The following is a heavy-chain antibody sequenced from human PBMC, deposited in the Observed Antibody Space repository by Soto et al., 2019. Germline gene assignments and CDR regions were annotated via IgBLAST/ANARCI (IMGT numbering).Heavy chain of an antibody. J-gene: IGHJ4*02. Sequence: EVQLVEAGGGLVQPGGSLRLSCAASGFTFSTYWMHWVRQVPGKGLVWVSRINIDGSTTSYADSVRGRFTISRDNAKDRVYLQMNSLRAEDTAVYYWARVRNGDWYFDSWGQGTLVTVSS. CDR1: GFTFSTYW. CDR2: INIDGSTT. D-gene: IGHD4-17*01. V-gene: IGHV3-74*01. CDR3: ARVRNGDWYFDS.